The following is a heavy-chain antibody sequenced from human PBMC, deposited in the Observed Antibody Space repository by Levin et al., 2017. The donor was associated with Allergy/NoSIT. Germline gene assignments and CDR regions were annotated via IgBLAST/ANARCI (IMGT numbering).Heavy chain of an antibody. J-gene: IGHJ4*02. Sequence: GGSLRLSCAASGFTFSRYWMHWVRQVPGKGLVWLSRINADASSTIYADPVKGRFTISRDNAKSMVYLQMDSLRAEDTGVYHCVRVKEDSGYDFMFDSWGQGTRVTVSS. CDR2: INADASST. CDR3: VRVKEDSGYDFMFDS. D-gene: IGHD5-12*01. V-gene: IGHV3-74*01. CDR1: GFTFSRYW.